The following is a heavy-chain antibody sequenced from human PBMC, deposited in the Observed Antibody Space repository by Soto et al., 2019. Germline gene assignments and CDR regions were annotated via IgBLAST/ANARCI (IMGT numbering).Heavy chain of an antibody. CDR1: GGTFSSYT. CDR3: ARDIAAACGSGNLFGP. D-gene: IGHD6-13*01. CDR2: IIPILGIA. J-gene: IGHJ5*02. Sequence: QVQLVQSGAEVKKPGSSVKVSCKASGGTFSSYTISWVRQAPGQGLEWMGRIIPILGIANYAQKFQGRVTNTADKSTNKAHMELRSLRSEDTAVYYWARDIAAACGSGNLFGPWGQGTLVTVSS. V-gene: IGHV1-69*08.